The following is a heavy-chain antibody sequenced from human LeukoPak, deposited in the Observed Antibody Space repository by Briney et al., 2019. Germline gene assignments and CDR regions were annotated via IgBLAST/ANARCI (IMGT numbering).Heavy chain of an antibody. J-gene: IGHJ6*02. D-gene: IGHD2-8*02. V-gene: IGHV3-23*01. Sequence: PGGSLRLSCAVSGITFSSYAMSWVRQTPGKGLEWVSTISGSGGSTYYADSVKGRFAISRDNSKNTLYLQMNSLRAEDTAVYYCAKDLPVVGYYYYGMDVWGQGTTVTVSS. CDR2: ISGSGGST. CDR1: GITFSSYA. CDR3: AKDLPVVGYYYYGMDV.